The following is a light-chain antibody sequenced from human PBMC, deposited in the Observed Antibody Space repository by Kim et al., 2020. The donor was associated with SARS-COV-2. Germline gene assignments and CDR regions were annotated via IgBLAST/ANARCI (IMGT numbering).Light chain of an antibody. CDR1: SSNIGAHYD. CDR2: GNT. J-gene: IGLJ3*02. V-gene: IGLV1-40*01. CDR3: QSYDSSLRGSV. Sequence: QLVLTQPPSVSGAPGQRVTISCTGSSSNIGAHYDVHWYQQLPGTAPKLLIYGNTDRPSGVPDRFSGSKSGTSASLAITGLQAEDEAGYYCQSYDSSLRGSVFGGGTKLTVL.